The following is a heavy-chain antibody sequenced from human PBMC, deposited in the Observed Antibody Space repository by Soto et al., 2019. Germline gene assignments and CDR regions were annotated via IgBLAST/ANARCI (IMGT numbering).Heavy chain of an antibody. CDR3: ARVRDIVVVPAYGMDV. V-gene: IGHV4-34*01. Sequence: SETLSPTCAVYGGSFSGYYWSWIRQPPGKVLEWIGEINHSGSTNYNPSLKSRVTISVDTSKNQFSLKLSSVTSADTAVYYCARVRDIVVVPAYGMDVWAKGPPSPS. CDR1: GGSFSGYY. D-gene: IGHD2-2*01. CDR2: INHSGST. J-gene: IGHJ6*02.